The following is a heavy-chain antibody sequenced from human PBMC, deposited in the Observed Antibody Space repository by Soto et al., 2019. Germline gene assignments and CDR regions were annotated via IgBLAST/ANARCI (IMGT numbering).Heavy chain of an antibody. CDR1: GYTLTELS. D-gene: IGHD3-3*01. J-gene: IGHJ6*01. V-gene: IGHV1-24*01. Sequence: GASVEVSCKVSGYTLTELSMHWVRQAPGKGLEWMGGFDPEDGETIYAQKFQGRVTMTEDTSTDTAYMELSSLRSEDTAVYYCATLPRITIFGVVIYYYYGMDVWRQESTVTVSS. CDR3: ATLPRITIFGVVIYYYYGMDV. CDR2: FDPEDGET.